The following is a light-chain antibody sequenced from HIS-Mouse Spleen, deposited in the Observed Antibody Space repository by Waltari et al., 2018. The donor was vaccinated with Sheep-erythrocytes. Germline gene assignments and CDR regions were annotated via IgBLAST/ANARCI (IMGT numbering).Light chain of an antibody. CDR3: YSTDSSGNHWV. J-gene: IGLJ3*02. CDR1: ALPKKY. V-gene: IGLV3-10*01. CDR2: EDS. Sequence: SYELTQPPSVSVSPGQTARITCSGDALPKKYAYRYQQKAGQAPVLVIYEDSKRPSGIPDRFSGSSSGTMATLTISGAQVEDEADYYCYSTDSSGNHWVFGGGTKLTVL.